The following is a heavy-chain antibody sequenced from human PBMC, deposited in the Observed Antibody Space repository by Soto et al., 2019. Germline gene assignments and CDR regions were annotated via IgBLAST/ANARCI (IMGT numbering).Heavy chain of an antibody. CDR1: GYTFTGYY. V-gene: IGHV1-2*04. J-gene: IGHJ3*02. CDR2: INPNSGGT. Sequence: ASVKVSCKASGYTFTGYYMHWVRQAPGQGLEWMGWINPNSGGTNYAQKFQGWVTMTRDTSISTAYMELSRLRSDDTAVYYCARSHRYCSGGSCPFDIWGQGTMVTVS. D-gene: IGHD2-15*01. CDR3: ARSHRYCSGGSCPFDI.